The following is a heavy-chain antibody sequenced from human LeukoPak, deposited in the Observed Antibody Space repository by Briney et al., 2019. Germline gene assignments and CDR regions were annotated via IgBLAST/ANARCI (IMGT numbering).Heavy chain of an antibody. CDR1: GGSISSSSYH. V-gene: IGHV4-39*01. J-gene: IGHJ5*02. Sequence: PSETLSLTCTVSGGSISSSSYHWGWIRQPPGKGLEWIGSIYYSGSTYYNPSLKSRVTISVDTSKNQFSLKLSSVTAADTAVYYCARPAGSGYSSGWYSDWFDPWGQGTLVTVSS. CDR2: IYYSGST. D-gene: IGHD6-19*01. CDR3: ARPAGSGYSSGWYSDWFDP.